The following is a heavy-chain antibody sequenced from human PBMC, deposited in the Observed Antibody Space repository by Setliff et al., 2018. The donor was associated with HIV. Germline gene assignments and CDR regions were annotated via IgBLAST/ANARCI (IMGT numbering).Heavy chain of an antibody. D-gene: IGHD6-13*01. CDR2: IVPFFGTT. V-gene: IGHV1-69*13. CDR3: ASDSPYSGSWYFDD. J-gene: IGHJ4*02. CDR1: GGTFSRYS. Sequence: ASVQVSCKASGGTFSRYSITWIRPAPGQVLEWMGGIVPFFGTTDYAQNLKGRVTITADEPTSTAYMEQSSRTSAEPAVYYCASDSPYSGSWYFDDWGQGTLVTVSS.